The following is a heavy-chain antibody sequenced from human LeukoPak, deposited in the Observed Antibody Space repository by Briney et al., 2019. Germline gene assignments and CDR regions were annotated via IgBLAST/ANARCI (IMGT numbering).Heavy chain of an antibody. J-gene: IGHJ4*02. CDR1: GFTFSSYA. V-gene: IGHV3-23*01. D-gene: IGHD7-27*01. Sequence: GGSLRLSCAASGFTFSSYAMSWVRQAPGKGLEWVSAISGSGGSTYYADSVKGRFTISRDNSKNTLFLQMNSLRAEDTAVYYCAKDGGLWVSAHWGDSWGRGTLVTVSS. CDR2: ISGSGGST. CDR3: AKDGGLWVSAHWGDS.